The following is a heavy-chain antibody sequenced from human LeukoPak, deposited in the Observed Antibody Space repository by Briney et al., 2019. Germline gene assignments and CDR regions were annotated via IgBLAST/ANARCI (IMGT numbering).Heavy chain of an antibody. J-gene: IGHJ6*02. Sequence: PGGTLSLSCAASGFTFSSYAMSWVRQAPGKGLEWVSTINTSGGTTYYADSVKGRFTISRDNSKNTLYLQMNSLRAEDTAVYYCAKEKLPAAGATNYYGMDVWGQGTTVTVSS. CDR3: AKEKLPAAGATNYYGMDV. CDR2: INTSGGTT. D-gene: IGHD6-13*01. CDR1: GFTFSSYA. V-gene: IGHV3-23*01.